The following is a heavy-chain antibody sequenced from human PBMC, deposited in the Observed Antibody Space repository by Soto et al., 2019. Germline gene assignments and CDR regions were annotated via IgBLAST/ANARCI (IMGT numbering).Heavy chain of an antibody. CDR3: AGETEGSLGPGPGYFDY. CDR2: IYYSGST. Sequence: QVQLQESGPGLVKPSQTLSLTCTVSGGSISSGGYYWSWIRQHPGKGLEWIGYIYYSGSTYYNPSLMSRVTISEDTAKNQFSRKLSSGAAADTAVYDCAGETEGSLGPGPGYFDYLGQGTLGTVSS. J-gene: IGHJ4*02. CDR1: GGSISSGGYY. D-gene: IGHD3-10*01. V-gene: IGHV4-31*03.